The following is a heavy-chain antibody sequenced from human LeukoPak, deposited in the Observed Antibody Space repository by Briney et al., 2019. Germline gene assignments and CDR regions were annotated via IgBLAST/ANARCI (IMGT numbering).Heavy chain of an antibody. D-gene: IGHD3-22*01. Sequence: GGSLRLSCAASGFTFSNYAMHWVRQAPGKGLEYVSAIRSDGGTTYYANSVKGRFTISRDNSKNTLYLQMGSLRAEDMAVYYCARPYYYDTSGYSPILNYFDSWGQGTLVTVSS. CDR1: GFTFSNYA. J-gene: IGHJ4*02. CDR2: IRSDGGTT. V-gene: IGHV3-64*01. CDR3: ARPYYYDTSGYSPILNYFDS.